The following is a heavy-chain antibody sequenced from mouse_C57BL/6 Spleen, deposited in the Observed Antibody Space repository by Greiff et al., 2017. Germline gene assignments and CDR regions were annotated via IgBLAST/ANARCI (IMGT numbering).Heavy chain of an antibody. Sequence: VKLQESGAELVRPGTSVTVSCKASGYAFTNYLIEWVKQRPGQGLEWIGVINPGSGGTNYNEKFKGKATLTADKSSSTAYMQLSSLTSEDSAVYFCARGNWDDWYFDVWGTGTTVTVSA. J-gene: IGHJ1*03. V-gene: IGHV1-54*01. D-gene: IGHD4-1*01. CDR3: ARGNWDDWYFDV. CDR1: GYAFTNYL. CDR2: INPGSGGT.